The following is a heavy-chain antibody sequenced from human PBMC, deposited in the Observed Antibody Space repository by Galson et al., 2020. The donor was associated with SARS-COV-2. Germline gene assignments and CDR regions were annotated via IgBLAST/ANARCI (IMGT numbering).Heavy chain of an antibody. CDR2: TSYDGTNK. J-gene: IGHJ6*02. V-gene: IGHV3-30*04. Sequence: GESLKISCAASGFTFSSHTMHWVRQAPGKGLEWVALTSYDGTNKYHADSVKGRFNISRDNSKNTLYLQMNSLTAEDTAVYYCARDRYTSGWYGGSTMDVWGQGTTVTVSS. D-gene: IGHD6-19*01. CDR1: GFTFSSHT. CDR3: ARDRYTSGWYGGSTMDV.